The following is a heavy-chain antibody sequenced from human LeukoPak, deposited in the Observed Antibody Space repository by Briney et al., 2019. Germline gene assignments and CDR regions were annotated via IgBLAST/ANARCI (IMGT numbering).Heavy chain of an antibody. D-gene: IGHD3-9*01. J-gene: IGHJ6*02. Sequence: GGSLRLSCAASGFTVSSNYMSWVRQAPGKGLECLANVKEDGSETYYADSVKGRFTVSRDNSKNTLYLQMNNLRDEDTAMYYCAREKSYDILSGYYHRDVWGLGTTVTVSS. CDR3: AREKSYDILSGYYHRDV. V-gene: IGHV3-7*01. CDR1: GFTVSSNY. CDR2: VKEDGSET.